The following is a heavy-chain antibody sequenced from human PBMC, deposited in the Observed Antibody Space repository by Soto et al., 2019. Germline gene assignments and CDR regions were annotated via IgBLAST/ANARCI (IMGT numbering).Heavy chain of an antibody. J-gene: IGHJ4*02. CDR3: ARASRGDCISTRCYELVFDF. D-gene: IGHD2-2*01. Sequence: SVKVSCKASGGTFSSYAISWVRQAPGQGLEWMGGIIPIFGTANYAQKFQGRVTITADESTSTAYMELSSLRSEDTAVYYCARASRGDCISTRCYELVFDFWGQGNLVTFSS. CDR2: IIPIFGTA. V-gene: IGHV1-69*13. CDR1: GGTFSSYA.